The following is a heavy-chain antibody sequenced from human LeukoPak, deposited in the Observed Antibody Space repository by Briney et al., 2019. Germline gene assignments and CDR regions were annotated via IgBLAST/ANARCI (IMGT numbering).Heavy chain of an antibody. D-gene: IGHD3-22*01. CDR2: IYHSGST. CDR1: GGSISSGGYS. CDR3: ASGTDSSGGYFDS. Sequence: SETLSLTCAVSGGSISSGGYSWRWIRQPPGKGLEWIGYIYHSGSTYYNPSLKSRVTISVDRSKNQFSLKLISVTAADTAVYYCASGTDSSGGYFDSWGQGTLVTVSS. V-gene: IGHV4-30-2*01. J-gene: IGHJ4*02.